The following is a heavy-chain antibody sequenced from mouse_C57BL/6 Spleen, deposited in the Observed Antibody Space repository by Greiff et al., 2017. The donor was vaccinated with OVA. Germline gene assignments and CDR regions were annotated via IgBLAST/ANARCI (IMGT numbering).Heavy chain of an antibody. CDR1: GYTFTSYW. D-gene: IGHD2-1*01. V-gene: IGHV1-53*01. Sequence: VKLMESGTELVKPGASVKLSCKASGYTFTSYWMHWVKQRPGQGLEWIGNINPSNGGTNYNEKLKSKATLTVDKSSSTAYMQLSSLTSEDSAVYYCAPLGGNSLFDYWGQGTTLTVSS. CDR2: INPSNGGT. J-gene: IGHJ2*01. CDR3: APLGGNSLFDY.